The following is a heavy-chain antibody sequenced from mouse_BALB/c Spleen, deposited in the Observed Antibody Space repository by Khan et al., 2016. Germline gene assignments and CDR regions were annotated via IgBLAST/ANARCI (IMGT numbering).Heavy chain of an antibody. V-gene: IGHV1-4*01. CDR3: AREGWLLGFFDY. Sequence: QVRLQQSGAELARPGASVKMSCKASGYTFTSYTMFWVKQRPGQGLEWLGYVNPSNDYTDYNQKFKDKATLTADKSSSTAYMLLNSLASEDSAVXYCAREGWLLGFFDYWGQGTTLTVSS. D-gene: IGHD2-3*01. CDR1: GYTFTSYT. CDR2: VNPSNDYT. J-gene: IGHJ2*01.